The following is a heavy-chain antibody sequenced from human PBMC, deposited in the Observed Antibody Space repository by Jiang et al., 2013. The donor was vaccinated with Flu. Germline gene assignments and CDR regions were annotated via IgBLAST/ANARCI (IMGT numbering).Heavy chain of an antibody. D-gene: IGHD6-19*01. CDR1: GGSVSSYY. J-gene: IGHJ4*02. CDR3: ARHRFTSGLEFDS. Sequence: GSGLVKPSETLSLTCTVSGGSVSSYYWSWIRLPPGKGLEWIGYIYSGGSTSYNPSLKSRATISLDMSEKQLSLKVSSVTAADTAVYFCARHRFTSGLEFDSWGQGTLVTVSS. CDR2: IYSGGST. V-gene: IGHV4-59*08.